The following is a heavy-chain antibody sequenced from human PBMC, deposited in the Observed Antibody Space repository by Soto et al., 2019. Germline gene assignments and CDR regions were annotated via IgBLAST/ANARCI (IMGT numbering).Heavy chain of an antibody. CDR3: AKVSSSWYAGFFDL. D-gene: IGHD6-13*01. CDR1: GFTFSSYA. CDR2: ISGSGGST. V-gene: IGHV3-23*01. J-gene: IGHJ4*02. Sequence: PGGSLRLSCAASGFTFSSYAMSWVRQAPGKGLEWVSAISGSGGSTYYADSVKGRFTISRDNSMNTLYLQMSTLRAEDTAVYYCAKVSSSWYAGFFDLWGQGTLVTVSS.